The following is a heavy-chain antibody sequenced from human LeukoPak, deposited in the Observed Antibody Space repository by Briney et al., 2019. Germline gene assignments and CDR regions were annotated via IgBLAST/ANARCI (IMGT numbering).Heavy chain of an antibody. J-gene: IGHJ4*02. Sequence: GGSLRLSCAASGFTFSSYWMTWVRQAPGRGLEWVANIKQDGSEKYYVDSVKGRFTISRDNAKNSLYLRMNSLRAEDTAVYYCATSRSFDYWGQGTLVTVSS. CDR2: IKQDGSEK. V-gene: IGHV3-7*01. CDR3: ATSRSFDY. D-gene: IGHD2-2*01. CDR1: GFTFSSYW.